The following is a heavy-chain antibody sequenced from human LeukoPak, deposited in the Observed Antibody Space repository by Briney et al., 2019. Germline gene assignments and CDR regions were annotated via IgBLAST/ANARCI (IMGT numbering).Heavy chain of an antibody. V-gene: IGHV3-48*03. CDR3: AELGITMIGGV. J-gene: IGHJ6*04. Sequence: GGSLRLSCAASGFTFSSYEMNWVRQAPGRGLEWVSYISSSGSTIYYADSVKGRFTISRDNAKNSLYLQMNSLRAEDTAGYYCAELGITMIGGVWGKGTTVTISS. CDR1: GFTFSSYE. CDR2: ISSSGSTI. D-gene: IGHD3-10*02.